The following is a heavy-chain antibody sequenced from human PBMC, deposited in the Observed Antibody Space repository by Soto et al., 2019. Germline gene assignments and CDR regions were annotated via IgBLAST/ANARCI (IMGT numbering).Heavy chain of an antibody. CDR1: GFTFSSYA. D-gene: IGHD5-18*01. CDR2: ISGSGGST. Sequence: GGSLRLSCAASGFTFSSYAMSWVRQAPGKGLEWVSAISGSGGSTYYADSVKGRFTISRDNSKNTLYLQMNSLRAEDTAVYYCAKDKRSGDTATPDVWGKGTTVTVSS. CDR3: AKDKRSGDTATPDV. J-gene: IGHJ6*04. V-gene: IGHV3-23*01.